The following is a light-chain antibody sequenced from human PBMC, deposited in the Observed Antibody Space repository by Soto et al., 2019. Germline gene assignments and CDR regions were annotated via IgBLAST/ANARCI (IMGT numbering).Light chain of an antibody. CDR3: QQYNNWPPIT. CDR2: DTS. CDR1: QSFGIN. V-gene: IGKV3-15*01. J-gene: IGKJ5*01. Sequence: EIAMTQSPATLSVSPGERATLSCRASQSFGINLAGYQQKPGQAPRLLIYDTSTRATGIPARFSGSGSGTEFTLTISSLQSEDFAVYYCQQYNNWPPITFGQGTRLEIK.